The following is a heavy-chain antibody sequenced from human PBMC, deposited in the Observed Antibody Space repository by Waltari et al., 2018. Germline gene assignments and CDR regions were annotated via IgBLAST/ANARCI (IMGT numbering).Heavy chain of an antibody. J-gene: IGHJ4*02. CDR3: TIQNYGDPKKVY. CDR1: GFAPSTSR. V-gene: IGHV3-73*02. CDR2: IRSRGYNYAT. D-gene: IGHD4-17*01. Sequence: EVHLVESGGGLVQHGGSLRLCCADSGFAPSTSRVPWVRQASGKGLELVGRIRSRGYNYATQYGASVDGRFTISRDDSKNMAYLQMNSLKTEDTAKYYCTIQNYGDPKKVYWGQGTLVTVSS.